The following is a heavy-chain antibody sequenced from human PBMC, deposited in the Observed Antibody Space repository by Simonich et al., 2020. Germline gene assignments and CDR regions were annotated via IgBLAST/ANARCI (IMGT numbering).Heavy chain of an antibody. CDR1: GFTFSSYG. J-gene: IGHJ5*02. V-gene: IGHV3-33*01. D-gene: IGHD6-13*01. CDR3: ARAYSSSWYNWFDP. CDR2: IWKDGSNK. Sequence: QVQLVESGGGVVQPGRSLRLSCAASGFTFSSYGMHWVRQAPGKGREWVEVIWKDGSNKYYADAVKGRFTISRDNSKNTLYLQMNSLRAEDTAVYYCARAYSSSWYNWFDPWGQGTLVTVSS.